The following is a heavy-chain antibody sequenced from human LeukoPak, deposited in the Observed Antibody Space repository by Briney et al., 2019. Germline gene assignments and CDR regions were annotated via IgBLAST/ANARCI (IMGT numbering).Heavy chain of an antibody. D-gene: IGHD6-13*01. CDR1: GYTFTGYY. V-gene: IGHV1-2*06. CDR2: VDPDSGGA. CDR3: ARDLAAATFDC. J-gene: IGHJ4*02. Sequence: GASVKVSCKASGYTFTGYYIHRVRQAPGQGLEWMGRVDPDSGGANYAQKFQGRLTMTSDTSISTVYMELSRLASDDTAMYYCARDLAAATFDCWGQGTPVTVSS.